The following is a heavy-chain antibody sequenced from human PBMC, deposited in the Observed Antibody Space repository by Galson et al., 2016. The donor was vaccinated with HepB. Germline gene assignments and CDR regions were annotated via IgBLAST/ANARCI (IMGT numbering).Heavy chain of an antibody. CDR2: ISAYNGNT. Sequence: SCKASGYTFTTYGISWVRQAPGQGLEWMGWISAYNGNTNYAQKLQGRVTMTRDTSTSTAYMELRSLRSDDTAVYYCARDLGLYSSGYYFDYWGLGTLVTVSS. CDR3: ARDLGLYSSGYYFDY. D-gene: IGHD6-19*01. V-gene: IGHV1-18*01. CDR1: GYTFTTYG. J-gene: IGHJ4*02.